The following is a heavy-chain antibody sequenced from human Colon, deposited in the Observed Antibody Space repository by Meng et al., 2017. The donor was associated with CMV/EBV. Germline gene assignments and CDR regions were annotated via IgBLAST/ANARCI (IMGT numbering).Heavy chain of an antibody. D-gene: IGHD1-26*01. J-gene: IGHJ4*02. Sequence: QVHLVEAGGEVKKPWSSVKVSCNASGGTFSSYACSWVRQAPGKGLEWMGGIIPIFGTANYAQKFQGRVTISADEYTSTAYMELSSLRSEDTAVYYCARDIDSAEGYWGQGTLVTASS. CDR1: GGTFSSYA. CDR2: IIPIFGTA. CDR3: ARDIDSAEGY. V-gene: IGHV1-69*12.